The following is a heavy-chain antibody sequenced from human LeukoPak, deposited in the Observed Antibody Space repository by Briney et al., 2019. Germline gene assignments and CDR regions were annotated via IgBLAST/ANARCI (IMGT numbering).Heavy chain of an antibody. CDR3: ARRAQRGYSGYVATDFDY. Sequence: GASVKVSCKASGYTFTGYYMHWVRQAPGQGLEWMGWINPNSGGTNYAQKFQGRVTMTRDTSISTAYMELSRLRSDDTAVYYCARRAQRGYSGYVATDFDYWGQGTLVTVSS. D-gene: IGHD5-12*01. V-gene: IGHV1-2*02. J-gene: IGHJ4*02. CDR2: INPNSGGT. CDR1: GYTFTGYY.